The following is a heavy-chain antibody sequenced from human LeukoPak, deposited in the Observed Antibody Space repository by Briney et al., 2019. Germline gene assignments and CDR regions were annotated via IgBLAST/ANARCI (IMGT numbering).Heavy chain of an antibody. CDR1: GFTFTTFW. J-gene: IGHJ4*02. CDR2: INHDGSST. Sequence: GGSLRLSCATSGFTFTTFWMHWVRQAPGKGLVWVSRINHDGSSTNYADSVKGRFTISRDNAKNTVYLQMHSLRAEDTAVYYCVRDWGYDSSGYWQKYFDTWGQGTLVTVSS. V-gene: IGHV3-74*01. CDR3: VRDWGYDSSGYWQKYFDT. D-gene: IGHD3-22*01.